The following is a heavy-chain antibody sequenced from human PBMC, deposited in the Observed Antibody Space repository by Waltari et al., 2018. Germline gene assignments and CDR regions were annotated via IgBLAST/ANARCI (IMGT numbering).Heavy chain of an antibody. CDR1: GFTFSSDE. CDR3: ARMAGDYYFDY. J-gene: IGHJ4*02. CDR2: ISSSGTTI. Sequence: EVQLVESGGGLVQPGGSLRLSCAASGFTFSSDEMNWVRQPPGKGLEWVSYISSSGTTIYYPDSVKGRFTISRDNAKNSLYLQMNSLRAEDTAVYYCARMAGDYYFDYWGQGTLVTVSS. D-gene: IGHD3-10*01. V-gene: IGHV3-48*03.